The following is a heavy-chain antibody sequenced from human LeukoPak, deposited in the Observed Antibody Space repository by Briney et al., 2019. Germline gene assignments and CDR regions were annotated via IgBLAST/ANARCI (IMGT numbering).Heavy chain of an antibody. J-gene: IGHJ4*02. CDR2: ITDNGGST. Sequence: GGSLRLSCAASGFTFSTYGMSWVRQAPGKGLEWASSITDNGGSTYYADSVKGRFTISRDNSRNMVYLQMDSLRAEDAAVYYCAKRVDYSSPGGYFDYWGQGTLVTVSS. CDR1: GFTFSTYG. V-gene: IGHV3-23*01. CDR3: AKRVDYSSPGGYFDY. D-gene: IGHD2-2*01.